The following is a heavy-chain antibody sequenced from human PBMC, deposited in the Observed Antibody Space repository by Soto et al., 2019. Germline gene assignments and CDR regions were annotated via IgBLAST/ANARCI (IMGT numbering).Heavy chain of an antibody. Sequence: ETLSLTCTVSGGSISSNYWTWIRQPPGKGLEWIGYVYNSGSTNYNPSLKSRVTISEDTSKSQFSLKVNSMTAADTAVYYCARYRREAVAGYTLDNWGQGILVTVS. CDR1: GGSISSNY. CDR2: VYNSGST. J-gene: IGHJ4*02. V-gene: IGHV4-59*01. CDR3: ARYRREAVAGYTLDN. D-gene: IGHD6-13*01.